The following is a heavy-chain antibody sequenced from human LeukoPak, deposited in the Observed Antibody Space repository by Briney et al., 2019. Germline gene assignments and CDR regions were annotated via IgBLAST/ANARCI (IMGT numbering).Heavy chain of an antibody. V-gene: IGHV4-4*08. J-gene: IGHJ4*02. Sequence: SETLSLTCSVSGGSITSYYWNWIRQPLGKGLEWIGRIYTSGSTNYNPSLKSRVTISVDTSKNQFSLKLSSVTAADTAVYYCARGGVRGVPDYWGQGTLVTVSS. CDR2: IYTSGST. D-gene: IGHD3-10*01. CDR3: ARGGVRGVPDY. CDR1: GGSITSYY.